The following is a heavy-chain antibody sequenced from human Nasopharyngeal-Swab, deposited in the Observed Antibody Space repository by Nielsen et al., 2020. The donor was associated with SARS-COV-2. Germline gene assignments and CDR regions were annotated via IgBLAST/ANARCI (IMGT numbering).Heavy chain of an antibody. J-gene: IGHJ4*02. Sequence: GESLKISCAASGFNFDDYSMHWVRQVPGKGLEWVSLITWDGSSTYYADSVKGRFTISRVNSEDSLHLQMSSLKTEDTAFYYCAKDFGSGWAGFDYWGQGTLVTVSS. CDR2: ITWDGSST. CDR1: GFNFDDYS. D-gene: IGHD6-19*01. V-gene: IGHV3-43*01. CDR3: AKDFGSGWAGFDY.